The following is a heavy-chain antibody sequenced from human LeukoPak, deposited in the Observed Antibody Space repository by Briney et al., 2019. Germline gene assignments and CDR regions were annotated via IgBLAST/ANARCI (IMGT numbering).Heavy chain of an antibody. CDR1: GFTFSTYA. D-gene: IGHD6-13*01. CDR3: ARVYSSSWYDAFDI. J-gene: IGHJ3*02. Sequence: GGSLRLSCAASGFTFSTYAMSWVRQAPGKGLEWVSVISGRGDSTYYADSVKGRFTISRDNSKNTLYLQMGSLRAEDMAVYYCARVYSSSWYDAFDIWGQGTMVTVSS. V-gene: IGHV3-23*01. CDR2: ISGRGDST.